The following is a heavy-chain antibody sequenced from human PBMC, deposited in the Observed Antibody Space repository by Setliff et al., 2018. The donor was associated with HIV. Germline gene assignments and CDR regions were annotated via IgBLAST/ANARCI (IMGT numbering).Heavy chain of an antibody. CDR1: GFTFSSCA. V-gene: IGHV3-23*01. Sequence: LRLSCAASGFTFSSCAMSWVRQAPGKGLEWVLVISGSGASTYYADSVKGRFAISRDNSKNTLYLQMNSLRVEDTAVYYCAKGRYGGYDWGTLDIWGQGTMVTVSS. CDR3: AKGRYGGYDWGTLDI. J-gene: IGHJ3*02. CDR2: ISGSGAST. D-gene: IGHD5-12*01.